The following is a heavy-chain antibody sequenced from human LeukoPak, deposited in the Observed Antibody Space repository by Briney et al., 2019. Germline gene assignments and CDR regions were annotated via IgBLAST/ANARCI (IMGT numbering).Heavy chain of an antibody. CDR2: IIPILGIA. D-gene: IGHD2-15*01. V-gene: IGHV1-69*04. CDR3: ARGPPVGPNDY. J-gene: IGHJ4*02. Sequence: GASVKVSCKASGGTFSSYAISWVRQAPGQGLEWMGRIIPILGIANYAQKFQGRVTITADKSTSTAYMELSSLRSEDTAVYYCARGPPVGPNDYWGQGTLVTVSS. CDR1: GGTFSSYA.